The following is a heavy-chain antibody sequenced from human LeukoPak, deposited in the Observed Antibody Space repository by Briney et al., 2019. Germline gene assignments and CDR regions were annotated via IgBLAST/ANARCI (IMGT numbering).Heavy chain of an antibody. J-gene: IGHJ4*02. D-gene: IGHD4-17*01. CDR2: IIPIFGTA. Sequence: SVKVSCKASGGTFSSYAISWVRQAPGQGLEWMGGIIPIFGTANYAQKFRGRVTITTDESTSTAYMELSSLRSEDTAVYYCARNTRYGDYFDYWGQGTLVTVSS. V-gene: IGHV1-69*05. CDR3: ARNTRYGDYFDY. CDR1: GGTFSSYA.